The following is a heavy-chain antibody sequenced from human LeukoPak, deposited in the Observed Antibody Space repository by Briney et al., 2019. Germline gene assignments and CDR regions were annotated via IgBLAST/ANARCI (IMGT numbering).Heavy chain of an antibody. Sequence: GGSLRLSCAASGFTFSSYSMNWVRQAPGKGLEWASYISSVSSTIYYADSVKGRFTISRDNAKNSLYLQMNSLRAEDTAVYYCARGIGTGRQPFDYWGQGTLVTVSS. CDR1: GFTFSSYS. J-gene: IGHJ4*02. D-gene: IGHD1-1*01. CDR2: ISSVSSTI. CDR3: ARGIGTGRQPFDY. V-gene: IGHV3-48*01.